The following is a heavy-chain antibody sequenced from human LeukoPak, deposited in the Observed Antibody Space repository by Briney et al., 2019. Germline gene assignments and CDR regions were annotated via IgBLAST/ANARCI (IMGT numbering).Heavy chain of an antibody. CDR1: GYRFTTYW. J-gene: IGHJ3*02. V-gene: IGHV5-51*01. CDR2: IYPGDSDT. CDR3: ARPQYDSSGFYYGRGHDAFDI. Sequence: GESLKISCKGSGYRFTTYWIGWVRQMPGKGLEWMGIIYPGDSDTRYSPSFQGQVTISADKSISTAYLQWSSLKASDTAMYYCARPQYDSSGFYYGRGHDAFDIWGQGTMVTVSS. D-gene: IGHD3-22*01.